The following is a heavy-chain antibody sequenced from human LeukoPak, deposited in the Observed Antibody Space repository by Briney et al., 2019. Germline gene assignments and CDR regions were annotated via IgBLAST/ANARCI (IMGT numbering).Heavy chain of an antibody. D-gene: IGHD5-24*01. CDR2: ISGSGAET. CDR3: AKRLRDGYNTPFDS. V-gene: IGHV3-23*01. J-gene: IGHJ4*02. CDR1: GFTFSNCA. Sequence: GGSLRLSCAASGFTFSNCAMNWVRQAPGKGLEGVSDISGSGAETHYADSVKGRFTVSRDNSKNMLYLEMNSLRVEDTAVYYCAKRLRDGYNTPFDSWGPGTLVTVSS.